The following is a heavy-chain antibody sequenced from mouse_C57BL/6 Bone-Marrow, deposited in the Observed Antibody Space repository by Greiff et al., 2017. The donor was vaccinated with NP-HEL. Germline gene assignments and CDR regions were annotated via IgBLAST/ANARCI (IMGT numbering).Heavy chain of an antibody. V-gene: IGHV1-76*01. D-gene: IGHD1-1*01. J-gene: IGHJ2*01. CDR2: IYPGSGNT. CDR3: ARALITTVVGDY. CDR1: GYTFTDYY. Sequence: QVQLQQSGAELVRPGASVKLSCKASGYTFTDYYINWVKQRPGQGLEWIARIYPGSGNTYYNEKFKGKATLTAEKSSSTAYMQLSSLTSEDSAVYFCARALITTVVGDYWGQGTTLTVS.